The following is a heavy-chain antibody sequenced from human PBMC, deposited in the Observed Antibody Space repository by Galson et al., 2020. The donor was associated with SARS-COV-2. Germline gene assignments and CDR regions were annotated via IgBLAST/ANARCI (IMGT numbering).Heavy chain of an antibody. D-gene: IGHD6-13*01. V-gene: IGHV3-30*03. CDR2: ISTDGNNK. J-gene: IGHJ3*01. CDR1: GFTFSNFG. Sequence: GESLKISCAASGFTFSNFGMNWVRQAPGKGLEWVAVISTDGNNKYDADSVKGQFTISRDNSKNTLYLQMNSLRPEDTAVYFCARAGYSSTWTLGDAFDVWGQGTLVTVSS. CDR3: ARAGYSSTWTLGDAFDV.